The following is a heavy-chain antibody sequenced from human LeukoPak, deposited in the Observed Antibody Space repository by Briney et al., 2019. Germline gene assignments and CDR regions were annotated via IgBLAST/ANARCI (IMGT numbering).Heavy chain of an antibody. CDR2: INPNSGGT. V-gene: IGHV1-2*02. J-gene: IGHJ1*01. D-gene: IGHD2-15*01. CDR1: GYTFTVYY. CDR3: ALSSGGLDLQH. Sequence: ASVTVSCKASGYTFTVYYMHWVRQAPGQGLEWMGWINPNSGGTNYAQKFQGRVTMTRDTSISTAYMELSRLRSDDTAVYYCALSSGGLDLQHWGQGTLVTVSS.